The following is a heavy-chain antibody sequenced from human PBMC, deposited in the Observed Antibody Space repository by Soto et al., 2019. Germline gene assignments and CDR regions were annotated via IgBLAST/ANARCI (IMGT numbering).Heavy chain of an antibody. CDR1: GFTFSSYG. D-gene: IGHD3-3*01. CDR2: ISYDGSNK. V-gene: IGHV3-30*18. CDR3: AKDRLDFWSGYSGRGPFDI. J-gene: IGHJ3*02. Sequence: GGSLRLSCAASGFTFSSYGMHWVRQAPGKGLEWVAVISYDGSNKYYADSVKGRFTISRDNSKNTLYLQMNSLRAEDTAVYYCAKDRLDFWSGYSGRGPFDIWGQGTMVTVSS.